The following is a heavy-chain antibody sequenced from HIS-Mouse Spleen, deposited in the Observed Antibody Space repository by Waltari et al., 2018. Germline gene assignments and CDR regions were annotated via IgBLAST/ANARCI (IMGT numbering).Heavy chain of an antibody. V-gene: IGHV4-39*07. Sequence: QLQLQESGPGLVKPSETLSLTCTVSGGSISSSSYYWGWIRQPPGKGLAWIGSIYYSGRTYYTPSLKSRVTISVDTSKNQFSLKLSSVTAADTAVYYCAREIPYSSSWYDWYFDLWGRGTLVTVSS. CDR1: GGSISSSSYY. CDR3: AREIPYSSSWYDWYFDL. J-gene: IGHJ2*01. D-gene: IGHD6-13*01. CDR2: IYYSGRT.